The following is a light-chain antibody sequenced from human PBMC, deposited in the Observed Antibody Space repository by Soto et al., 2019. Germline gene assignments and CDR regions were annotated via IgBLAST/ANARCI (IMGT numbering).Light chain of an antibody. J-gene: IGKJ4*01. Sequence: EIVLTQSPGTVSLSPGETATLSCRASQTVSSNYLAWYQQKPGQAPRLLIYGTTSRATGVPDRFSGGGSGAAFTLTISGLEPEYFALYNCQQYGRSPPTFGGGTKVESK. V-gene: IGKV3-20*01. CDR3: QQYGRSPPT. CDR2: GTT. CDR1: QTVSSNY.